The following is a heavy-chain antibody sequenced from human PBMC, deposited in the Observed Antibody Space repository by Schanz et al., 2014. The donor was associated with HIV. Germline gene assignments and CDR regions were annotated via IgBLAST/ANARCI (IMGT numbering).Heavy chain of an antibody. D-gene: IGHD3-22*01. CDR1: GFSFSNFW. Sequence: VRLVESGGGLVQSGGSLRLSCAASGFSFSNFWVTWVRQAPGKRLEWVAVISYDGINKYYEDSVKGRLTISRDNSKNTLYLQMKSLRAEDTAVYYCAKDRNYYDSKYRGKGNYYYYYGMDVWGQGTTVTVS. J-gene: IGHJ6*02. V-gene: IGHV3-30*18. CDR3: AKDRNYYDSKYRGKGNYYYYYGMDV. CDR2: ISYDGINK.